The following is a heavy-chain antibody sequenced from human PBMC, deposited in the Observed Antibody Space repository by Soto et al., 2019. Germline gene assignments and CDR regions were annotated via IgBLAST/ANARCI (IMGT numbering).Heavy chain of an antibody. CDR2: IIPIFGTA. CDR1: GGTFSSYA. J-gene: IGHJ3*02. Sequence: SVKVSCKASGGTFSSYAISWVRQAPGQGLEWMGGIIPIFGTANYAQKFQGRVTITADESTSTAYMELSSLRSEDTAVYYCARRGYYYDSSGPTEDAFDIWGQGTMVTVSS. CDR3: ARRGYYYDSSGPTEDAFDI. D-gene: IGHD3-22*01. V-gene: IGHV1-69*13.